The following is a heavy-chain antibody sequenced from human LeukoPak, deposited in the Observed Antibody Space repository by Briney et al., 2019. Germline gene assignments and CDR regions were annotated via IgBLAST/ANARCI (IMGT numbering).Heavy chain of an antibody. CDR2: INPNSGGT. V-gene: IGHV1-2*02. J-gene: IGHJ5*02. CDR1: GYTFTGYY. D-gene: IGHD6-19*01. CDR3: ARVRGSGWYYRFDP. Sequence: ASVKVCCKASGYTFTGYYMHWVRQAPGQGLEWMGWINPNSGGTNYAQKFQGRVTMTRDTSISTAYMELSRLRSDDTAVYYCARVRGSGWYYRFDPWGQGTLVTVSS.